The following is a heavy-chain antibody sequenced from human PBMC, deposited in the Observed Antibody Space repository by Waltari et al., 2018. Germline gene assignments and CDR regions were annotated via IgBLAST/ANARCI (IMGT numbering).Heavy chain of an antibody. J-gene: IGHJ3*02. CDR1: GFTFDDYA. CDR2: ISWNSGSI. Sequence: EVQLVEAGGGLVQPGRSLRLSCAASGFTFDDYAMHWVRQAPGQGLEWVSGISWNSGSIGYADSVKGRFTISRDNAKNSLYLQMNSLRAEDTALYYCAKGLGVCSGGSCPRWGAFDIWGQGTMVTVSS. D-gene: IGHD2-15*01. V-gene: IGHV3-9*01. CDR3: AKGLGVCSGGSCPRWGAFDI.